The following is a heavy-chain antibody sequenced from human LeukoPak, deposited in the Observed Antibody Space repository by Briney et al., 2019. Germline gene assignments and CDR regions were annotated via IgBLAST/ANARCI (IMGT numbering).Heavy chain of an antibody. Sequence: PGGSLRLSCAASGFTFDVYAMHWLRQAPGKGLEWVSFIRGEGGSTFCEDSVKGRFTISRDNSKNAVYLKRNRLRTENTALYYCAKDMGRYWSSTSCYHDQPVDYWGQGTLVTVSS. CDR3: AKDMGRYWSSTSCYHDQPVDY. CDR2: IRGEGGST. J-gene: IGHJ4*02. CDR1: GFTFDVYA. D-gene: IGHD2-2*01. V-gene: IGHV3-43*02.